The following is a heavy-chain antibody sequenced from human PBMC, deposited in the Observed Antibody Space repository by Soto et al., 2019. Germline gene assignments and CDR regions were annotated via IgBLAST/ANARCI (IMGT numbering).Heavy chain of an antibody. CDR3: AKVLPPQRNYDFWSGLHY. J-gene: IGHJ4*02. D-gene: IGHD3-3*01. V-gene: IGHV3-23*01. CDR1: GFTFSSYA. CDR2: ISGSGGST. Sequence: GGSLRLSCAASGFTFSSYAMSWVRQAPGKGLEWVSAISGSGGSTYYADSVKGRFTISRDNSKNTLYLQMNSLRAEDTAVYYCAKVLPPQRNYDFWSGLHYWGQGTLVTVSS.